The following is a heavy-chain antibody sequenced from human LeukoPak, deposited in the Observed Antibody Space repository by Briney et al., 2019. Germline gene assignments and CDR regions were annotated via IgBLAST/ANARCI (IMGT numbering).Heavy chain of an antibody. CDR3: AKRYIANTGPTDY. Sequence: PGGSLRLSCAASGLTFSDYAMSWVRQAPGQGLEWVSGISGSAQRTYYADSVKGRFTISRDNFKRTLYLEMNSLRAEDTAVYYCAKRYIANTGPTDYWGQGTLVTVSS. D-gene: IGHD1-1*01. CDR1: GLTFSDYA. J-gene: IGHJ4*02. CDR2: ISGSAQRT. V-gene: IGHV3-23*01.